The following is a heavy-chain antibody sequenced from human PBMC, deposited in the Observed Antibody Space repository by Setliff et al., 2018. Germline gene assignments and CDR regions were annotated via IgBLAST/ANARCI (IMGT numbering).Heavy chain of an antibody. CDR3: ARDPNSSGDYWYFDL. D-gene: IGHD3-22*01. CDR2: ISSSSSKI. Sequence: GGSLRLSCAASGFTFSSYSMNWVRQAPGKGLEWVSYISSSSSKIYYADSVKGRFTISRDNAKNSLDLQMNSLRAEDTAVYYCARDPNSSGDYWYFDLRGRGTLVTVSS. CDR1: GFTFSSYS. J-gene: IGHJ2*01. V-gene: IGHV3-48*04.